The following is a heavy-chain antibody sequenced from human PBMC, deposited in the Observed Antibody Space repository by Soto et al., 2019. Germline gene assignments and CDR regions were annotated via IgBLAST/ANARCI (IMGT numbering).Heavy chain of an antibody. CDR1: GCTFRRYW. CDR3: ARGAMAGNEVPGD. Sequence: EGQLVESGGGLVQPGGSLRLSCQVSGCTFRRYWMTWVRRAPGKGLEWVANINLDVSEKYYVDAVKGRFTISRDNAKNSLHRDLRDLRANDTAVDYCARGAMAGNEVPGDWGQGTLVTVSS. J-gene: IGHJ1*01. CDR2: INLDVSEK. D-gene: IGHD1-1*01. V-gene: IGHV3-7*05.